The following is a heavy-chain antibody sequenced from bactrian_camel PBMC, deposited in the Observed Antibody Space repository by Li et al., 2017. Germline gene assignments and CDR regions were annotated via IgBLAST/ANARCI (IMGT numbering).Heavy chain of an antibody. CDR3: AADPTIRCLRGVYESYV. D-gene: IGHD4*01. CDR2: IGRDGQP. J-gene: IGHJ4*01. CDR1: GFTYSSYC. Sequence: HVQLVESGGGSVRPGGPLRLSCAASGFTYSSYCMAWFRQAPGKEREAVAAIGRDGQPTNTASVKGRFTISRDSENTVALRMDSLRPEDTAMYYCAADPTIRCLRGVYESYVWGQGTQVTVS. V-gene: IGHV3S53*01.